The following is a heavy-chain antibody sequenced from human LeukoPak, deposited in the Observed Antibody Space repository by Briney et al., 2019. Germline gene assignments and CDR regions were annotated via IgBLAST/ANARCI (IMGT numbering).Heavy chain of an antibody. CDR1: GFTFSSYS. Sequence: GGSLRLSCAASGFTFSSYSMNWVRQAPGKGVEWVSSISISSSYIYYADSVKVRFTISRDNAKNSLYLQMNSLRAEDTAVYYCARDVGLNIGPDLNWFDPWGQGTLVTVSS. CDR2: ISISSSYI. D-gene: IGHD2/OR15-2a*01. J-gene: IGHJ5*02. V-gene: IGHV3-21*01. CDR3: ARDVGLNIGPDLNWFDP.